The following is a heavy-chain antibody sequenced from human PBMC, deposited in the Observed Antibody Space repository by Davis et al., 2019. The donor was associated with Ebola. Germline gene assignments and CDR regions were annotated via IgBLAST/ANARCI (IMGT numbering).Heavy chain of an antibody. CDR1: GFTFSSYG. J-gene: IGHJ4*02. CDR3: AQIGY. Sequence: GESLKISCAASGFTFSSYGMHWVRQAPGKGLEWVAVISYDGSNKYYADSVKGRFTISRDNSKNTLYLQMNSLRAEDTAVYYCAQIGYWGQGTLVTVSS. D-gene: IGHD3-10*01. V-gene: IGHV3-30*03. CDR2: ISYDGSNK.